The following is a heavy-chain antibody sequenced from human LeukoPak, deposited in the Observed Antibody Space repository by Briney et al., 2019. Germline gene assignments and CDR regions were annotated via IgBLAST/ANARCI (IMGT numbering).Heavy chain of an antibody. CDR1: GFTFSNYW. CDR3: TRDLTGEWELLGDFDY. J-gene: IGHJ4*02. D-gene: IGHD1-26*01. CDR2: IRSKAYGGTT. Sequence: GGSLRLSCAGSGFTFSNYWVHWFRQAPGKGLEWVGFIRSKAYGGTTEYAASVKGRFTISRDDSKSIAYLQMNSLKTEDTAVYYCTRDLTGEWELLGDFDYWGQGTLVTVSS. V-gene: IGHV3-49*03.